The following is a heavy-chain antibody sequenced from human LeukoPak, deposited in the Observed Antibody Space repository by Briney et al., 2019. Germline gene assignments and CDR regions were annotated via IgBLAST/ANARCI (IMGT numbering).Heavy chain of an antibody. V-gene: IGHV1-58*01. CDR1: GFTFTSSA. Sequence: SVKVSCKASGFTFTSSAVQWVRQARGQRLEWIGWIVVGSGNTNYAQKFQERVTITRDMSTSTAYMELSSLRSEDTAVYYCAASGAVAGPSDYWGQGTLVTVSS. J-gene: IGHJ4*02. D-gene: IGHD6-19*01. CDR2: IVVGSGNT. CDR3: AASGAVAGPSDY.